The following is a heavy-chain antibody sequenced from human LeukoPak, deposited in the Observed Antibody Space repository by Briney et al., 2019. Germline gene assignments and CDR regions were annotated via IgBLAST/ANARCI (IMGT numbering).Heavy chain of an antibody. Sequence: PSETLSLTCTVSGGSISSYYWSWIRQPPGKGLEWIGYIYTSGSTNYNPSLKSRVPISVDTSKNQFSLKLSSVTAADTAVYYCARGLNSRTDAFDIWGQGTMVTVSS. J-gene: IGHJ3*02. CDR2: IYTSGST. CDR1: GGSISSYY. D-gene: IGHD2/OR15-2a*01. CDR3: ARGLNSRTDAFDI. V-gene: IGHV4-4*09.